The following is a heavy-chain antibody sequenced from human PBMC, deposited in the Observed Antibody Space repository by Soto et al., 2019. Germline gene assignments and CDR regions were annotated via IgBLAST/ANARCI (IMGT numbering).Heavy chain of an antibody. Sequence: ASETLSLTCIVSGGSISPRNYYWGWIRQPPGKGLEWIGSIYYNGNTHYNPSLKSRVTVSLETSKNQFSLKLSSVTAADTAVYYGARGEGRGSYGSGSYPHWFAPWGRETRVTASS. V-gene: IGHV4-39*01. CDR1: GGSISPRNYY. J-gene: IGHJ5*02. D-gene: IGHD3-10*01. CDR3: ARGEGRGSYGSGSYPHWFAP. CDR2: IYYNGNT.